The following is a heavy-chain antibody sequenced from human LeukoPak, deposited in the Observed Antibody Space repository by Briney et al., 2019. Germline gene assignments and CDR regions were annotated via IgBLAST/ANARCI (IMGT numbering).Heavy chain of an antibody. Sequence: GGSLRLSCAASGFTFSDYYMSWIRQAPGKGLEWFSYISSSGSTIYYADSVKGRFTISRDNAKNSLYLQMNSLRAEDTAVYYCAKGRPYYYDSSAYDFDYWGQGTLVTVSS. CDR1: GFTFSDYY. V-gene: IGHV3-11*01. CDR3: AKGRPYYYDSSAYDFDY. J-gene: IGHJ4*02. CDR2: ISSSGSTI. D-gene: IGHD3-22*01.